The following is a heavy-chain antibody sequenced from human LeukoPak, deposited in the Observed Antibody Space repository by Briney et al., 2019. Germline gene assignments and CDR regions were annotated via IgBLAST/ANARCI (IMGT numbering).Heavy chain of an antibody. V-gene: IGHV1-46*03. J-gene: IGHJ4*02. Sequence: ASVKVSCKASGYTFTSYFMHWVRQAPGQGLEWMGRINPSGGDTNYAQKFQGRVTMTRDTSTSTVYMELSSLRSEDTAVYYCARDYYDSRGYYYYCGQGTLVTVSS. CDR3: ARDYYDSRGYYYY. D-gene: IGHD3-22*01. CDR2: INPSGGDT. CDR1: GYTFTSYF.